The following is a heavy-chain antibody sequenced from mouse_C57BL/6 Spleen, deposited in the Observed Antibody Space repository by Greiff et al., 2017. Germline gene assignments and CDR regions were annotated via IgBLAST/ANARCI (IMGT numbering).Heavy chain of an antibody. Sequence: QVQLKESGAELVRPGASVTLSCKASGYTFTDYEMHWVKQTPVHGLEWIGAIDPETGGTAYNQKFKGKAILTADKSSSTAYMELRSLTSEDSAVYYCTRTGKNYWGQGTTLTGSS. CDR1: GYTFTDYE. CDR2: IDPETGGT. CDR3: TRTGKNY. V-gene: IGHV1-15*01. D-gene: IGHD2-1*01. J-gene: IGHJ2*01.